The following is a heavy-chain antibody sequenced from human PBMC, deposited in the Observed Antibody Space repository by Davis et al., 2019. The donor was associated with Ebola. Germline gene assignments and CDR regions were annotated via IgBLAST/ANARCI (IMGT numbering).Heavy chain of an antibody. V-gene: IGHV3-49*03. CDR2: IRSKAYGGTT. Sequence: PGGSLRLSCTASGFTFGDYAMSWFRQAPGKGLEWVGFIRSKAYGGTTEYAASVKGRFTISRHDSKSIAYLQMNSLKTEDTAVYYCTRLETGGIAAAGRNAFDIWGQGTMVTVSS. CDR1: GFTFGDYA. J-gene: IGHJ3*02. D-gene: IGHD6-13*01. CDR3: TRLETGGIAAAGRNAFDI.